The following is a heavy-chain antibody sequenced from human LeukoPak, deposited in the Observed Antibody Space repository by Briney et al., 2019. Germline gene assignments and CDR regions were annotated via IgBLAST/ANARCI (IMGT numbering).Heavy chain of an antibody. D-gene: IGHD3-22*01. CDR3: ARVDLNDIVVVRLDAFDI. V-gene: IGHV4-61*02. J-gene: IGHJ3*02. CDR1: GGSISSGSYY. Sequence: SETLSLTCTVSGGSISSGSYYWSWIRQPAGKGLEWIGRIYTSGSTNYNPSLKSRVTISVDTSKNQFSLKLSSVTAADTAVYYCARVDLNDIVVVRLDAFDIWGQGTMVTVSS. CDR2: IYTSGST.